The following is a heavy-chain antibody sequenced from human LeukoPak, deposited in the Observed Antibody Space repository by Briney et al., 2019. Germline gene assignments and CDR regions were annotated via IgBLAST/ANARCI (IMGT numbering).Heavy chain of an antibody. CDR2: ISTYTGRA. CDR3: ARADGTNSGTNAFDV. V-gene: IGHV1-18*01. J-gene: IGHJ3*01. CDR1: GYKFNVYD. Sequence: GASVTVSCTTSGYKFNVYDILWVRQAPGHGLDYVGWISTYTGRANYAQKFQGRVSIITDTSTSTAYLELTNLTSSDTGLYYCARADGTNSGTNAFDVWGLGTMVTVAS. D-gene: IGHD4-23*01.